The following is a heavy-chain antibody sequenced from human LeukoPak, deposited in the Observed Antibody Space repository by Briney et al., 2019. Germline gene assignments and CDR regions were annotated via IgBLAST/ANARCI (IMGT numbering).Heavy chain of an antibody. J-gene: IGHJ5*02. D-gene: IGHD6-19*01. CDR2: ISGSGGST. CDR3: AKGDSSGWLSYNWFDP. V-gene: IGHV3-23*01. CDR1: GFTFSSYA. Sequence: PGGSLRLSCAASGFTFSSYAMSWVRQAPGKGLEWVSAISGSGGSTYYADSVKGRFTISRDNSKNTLYLQMNSLRAEDTAVYYRAKGDSSGWLSYNWFDPWGQGTLVTVSS.